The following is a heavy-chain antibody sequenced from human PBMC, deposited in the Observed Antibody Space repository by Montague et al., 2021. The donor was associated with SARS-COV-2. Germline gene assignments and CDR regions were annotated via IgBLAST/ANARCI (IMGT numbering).Heavy chain of an antibody. CDR3: ARAIGSMYSSGWYYYYYGMDV. CDR1: GGSISSYY. Sequence: SETLSLTCTVSGGSISSYYWSWIRQPPGKGLEWIGYIYYSGSTNYNPSLKSRVTISVDTSKNQFSLKLSSVTAADTAVYYCARAIGSMYSSGWYYYYYGMDVWGQGNTVTVSS. V-gene: IGHV4-59*01. J-gene: IGHJ6*02. CDR2: IYYSGST. D-gene: IGHD6-19*01.